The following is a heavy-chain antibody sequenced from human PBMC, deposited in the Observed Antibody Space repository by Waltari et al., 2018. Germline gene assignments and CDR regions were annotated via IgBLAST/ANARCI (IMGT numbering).Heavy chain of an antibody. V-gene: IGHV3-48*03. J-gene: IGHJ4*02. CDR2: ISQGGGSK. CDR3: AREIQNSRGDCLDY. Sequence: EVHLVESGGGLVQPGGSLRLSCAAPGFTFSTYEMNWVRQAPGKGLEWLSYISQGGGSKFYADSVRGRFTISRDDAKNSVFLQMNSLRADDTAVYYCAREIQNSRGDCLDYWGLGTLVTVSS. CDR1: GFTFSTYE. D-gene: IGHD3-22*01.